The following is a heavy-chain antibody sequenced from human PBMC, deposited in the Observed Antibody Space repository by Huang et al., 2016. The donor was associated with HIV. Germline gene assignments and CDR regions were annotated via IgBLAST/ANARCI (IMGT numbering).Heavy chain of an antibody. D-gene: IGHD6-13*01. CDR3: AKGGSAAAVLDF. CDR1: GFPFSSYG. J-gene: IGHJ4*02. V-gene: IGHV3-30*18. CDR2: IAYDAKTK. Sequence: QVQLVESGGGVVQPGRSLRISCAASGFPFSSYGVHWVRQAPGKGLEWVAVIAYDAKTKYYADSVKGRFSISRDNSKTTVYLQLNSLRLEDTAVYYCAKGGSAAAVLDFWGQGTLVTVSS.